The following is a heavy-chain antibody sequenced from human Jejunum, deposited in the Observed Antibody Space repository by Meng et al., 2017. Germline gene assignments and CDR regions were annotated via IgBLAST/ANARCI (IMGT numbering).Heavy chain of an antibody. CDR2: IYTTGSI. J-gene: IGHJ3*02. CDR1: GGSIGSGSFY. CDR3: ARDPSSTVTSPTADAFDI. Sequence: LRLSCTVSGGSIGSGSFYWNWIRQPAGKGLEWIGRIYTTGSISYNPSLTSRVTISLDTSKNQFSLKLLHVTAADTAVYFCARDPSSTVTSPTADAFDIWGQGTTVTVSS. V-gene: IGHV4-61*02. D-gene: IGHD4-17*01.